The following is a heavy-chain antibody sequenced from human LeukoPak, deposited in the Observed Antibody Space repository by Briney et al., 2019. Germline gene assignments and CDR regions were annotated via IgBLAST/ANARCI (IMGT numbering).Heavy chain of an antibody. V-gene: IGHV3-7*01. CDR2: IEQDGSQK. CDR3: ARNSGSYPFDY. Sequence: GGSLRLSCAASGFTFSNYWMSWVRQAPGKGLEWVASIEQDGSQKYYVDSVRGRFTISRDNAKNSVYLQMNSLRVEDTAVYYCARNSGSYPFDYWGQGTLVTVSS. D-gene: IGHD1-26*01. CDR1: GFTFSNYW. J-gene: IGHJ4*02.